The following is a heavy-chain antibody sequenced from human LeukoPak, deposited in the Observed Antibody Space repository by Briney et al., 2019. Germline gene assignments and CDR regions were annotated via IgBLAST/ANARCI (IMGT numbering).Heavy chain of an antibody. CDR3: AGLGYDSSGYYLDY. CDR2: ISGSGGST. V-gene: IGHV3-23*01. D-gene: IGHD3-22*01. J-gene: IGHJ4*02. Sequence: GGSLRLSCAASGFTFSSYAMSWARQAPGKGLEWVSPISGSGGSTYYADSVKGRFTISRDNSKNTLYLQMNSLRAEDTAVYYCAGLGYDSSGYYLDYWGQGTLVTVSS. CDR1: GFTFSSYA.